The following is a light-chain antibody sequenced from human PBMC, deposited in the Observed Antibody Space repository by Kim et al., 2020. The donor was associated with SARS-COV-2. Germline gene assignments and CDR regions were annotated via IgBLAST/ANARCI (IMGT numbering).Light chain of an antibody. CDR3: SSYTSSTVV. Sequence: PGQSFNISCAGTSSDVGGYNYFSWYQQHPGKAPKLMIYDVSNRPSGVSNRFSASKSGNTASLTISGLQAEDEADYYCSSYTSSTVVFGGGTQLTVL. V-gene: IGLV2-14*03. CDR2: DVS. J-gene: IGLJ2*01. CDR1: SSDVGGYNY.